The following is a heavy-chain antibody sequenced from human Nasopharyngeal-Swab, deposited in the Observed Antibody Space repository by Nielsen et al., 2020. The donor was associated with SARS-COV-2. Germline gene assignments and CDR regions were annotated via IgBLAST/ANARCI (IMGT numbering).Heavy chain of an antibody. CDR3: VRDQAMARPNWFDP. J-gene: IGHJ5*02. Sequence: ASVKVSCKASGYTFTSYAMNWVRQAPGQGLEWMGWINTNTGHPTYAQGFTGRFVFSLDTSVATAYLHINSLKTEDTATYYCVRDQAMARPNWFDPWGQGTLVTVSS. CDR1: GYTFTSYA. V-gene: IGHV7-4-1*02. D-gene: IGHD5-18*01. CDR2: INTNTGHP.